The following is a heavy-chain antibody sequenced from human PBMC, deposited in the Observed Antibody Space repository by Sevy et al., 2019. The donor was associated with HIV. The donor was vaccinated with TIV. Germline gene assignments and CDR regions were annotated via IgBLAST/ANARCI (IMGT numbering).Heavy chain of an antibody. V-gene: IGHV1-2*02. CDR1: GYTFTGYY. J-gene: IGHJ6*02. CDR3: ARDSNVDYDYYGMDV. CDR2: INPNSGGT. Sequence: ASVKVSCKASGYTFTGYYMHWVRQAPGQGLEWMGWINPNSGGTNYAQKFQGRVTMTRDTSISTAYMELSRLRSDDTAVYYCARDSNVDYDYYGMDVWGQGTTVTVSS.